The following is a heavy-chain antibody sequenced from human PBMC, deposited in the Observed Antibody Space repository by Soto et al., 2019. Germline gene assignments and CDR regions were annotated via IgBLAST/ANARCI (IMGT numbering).Heavy chain of an antibody. CDR3: IQSRCGGDCLQSYASHYYYGMDV. CDR1: GFSLSTSGVG. J-gene: IGHJ6*02. Sequence: SGPTLVNPTQTLTLTCTFSGFSLSTSGVGVGWIRQPPGKALEWLALIYWDDDKRYSPSLRSRLTINKDTSKNQVVLAMTNMDPVDTATYYCIQSRCGGDCLQSYASHYYYGMDVWGQGTTVTVSS. D-gene: IGHD2-21*02. CDR2: IYWDDDK. V-gene: IGHV2-5*02.